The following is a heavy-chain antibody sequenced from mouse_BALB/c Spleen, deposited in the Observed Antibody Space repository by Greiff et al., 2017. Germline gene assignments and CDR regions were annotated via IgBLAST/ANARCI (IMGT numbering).Heavy chain of an antibody. V-gene: IGHV1S81*02. J-gene: IGHJ3*01. Sequence: VQLVESGAELVKPGASVKLSCKASGYTFTSYYMYWVKQRPGQGLEWIGEINPSNGGTNFNEKFKSKATLTVDKSSSTAYMQLSSLTSEDSAVYCCTRAFNWDGWFAYWGQGTLVTVSA. CDR2: INPSNGGT. CDR3: TRAFNWDGWFAY. CDR1: GYTFTSYY. D-gene: IGHD4-1*02.